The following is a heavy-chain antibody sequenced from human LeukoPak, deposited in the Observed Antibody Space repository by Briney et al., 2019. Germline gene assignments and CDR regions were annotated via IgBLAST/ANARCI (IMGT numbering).Heavy chain of an antibody. CDR1: GGSFSGYY. V-gene: IGHV4-34*01. CDR2: INHSGST. D-gene: IGHD3-22*01. CDR3: ARDTYYYDSSGHRRGFDP. Sequence: PSETLSLTCAVYGGSFSGYYWSWIRQPPGKGLEWIGEINHSGSTNYNPSLKSRVTISVDTSKNQLSLKLSSVTAADTAVYYCARDTYYYDSSGHRRGFDPWGQGTLVTVSS. J-gene: IGHJ5*02.